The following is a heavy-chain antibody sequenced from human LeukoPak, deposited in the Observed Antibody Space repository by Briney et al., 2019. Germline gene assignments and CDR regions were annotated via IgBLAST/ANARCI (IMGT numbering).Heavy chain of an antibody. CDR2: IYHSGST. V-gene: IGHV4-30-2*01. J-gene: IGHJ4*02. D-gene: IGHD2-2*02. CDR1: GGSISSGGYY. CDR3: ARTLADIVVVPAAIRGLEY. Sequence: SQTLSLTCTVSGGSISSGGYYWSWIRQPPGKGLEWIGYIYHSGSTYYNPSLKSRVTISVDRSKNQFSLKLSSVTAADTAVYYCARTLADIVVVPAAIRGLEYWGQGTLVTVSS.